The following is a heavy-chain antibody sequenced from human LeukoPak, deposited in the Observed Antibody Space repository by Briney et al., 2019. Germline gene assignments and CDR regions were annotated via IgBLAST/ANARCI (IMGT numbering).Heavy chain of an antibody. CDR1: GFTFSSYG. D-gene: IGHD1-1*01. J-gene: IGHJ6*02. CDR2: ISYDGSNK. Sequence: PGGSLRLSCAASGFTFSSYGMHWVRQAPGKGLEWVAAISYDGSNKYYADSVKGRFTISRDNSKNTLYLQMNSLRAEDTAVYYCAKATFLPEYYYYGMDVWGQGTTVTVSS. CDR3: AKATFLPEYYYYGMDV. V-gene: IGHV3-30*18.